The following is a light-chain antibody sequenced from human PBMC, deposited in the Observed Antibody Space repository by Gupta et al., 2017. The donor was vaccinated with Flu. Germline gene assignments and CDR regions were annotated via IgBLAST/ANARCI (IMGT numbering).Light chain of an antibody. Sequence: VVLTQSPATLSLSPGDRATLSCRASQSVTSQLAWYQQKPGLPPRLLIYDTSNRATDIPPRFSGSGSGTDFTLTISSREPEDFAVYYCQQRYNWPPLTFGGGTKVEIK. J-gene: IGKJ4*01. CDR3: QQRYNWPPLT. CDR1: QSVTSQ. V-gene: IGKV3-11*01. CDR2: DTS.